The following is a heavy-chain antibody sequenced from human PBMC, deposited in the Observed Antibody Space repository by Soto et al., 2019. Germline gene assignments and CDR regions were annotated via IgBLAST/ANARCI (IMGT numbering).Heavy chain of an antibody. D-gene: IGHD1-26*01. CDR1: GGSISSRY. CDR3: ARLGGSYAVPHFDY. CDR2: IYYSGTT. Sequence: PSETLSLTCTASGGSISSRYWNWIRQPPGKGLEWIGHIYYSGTTTNYNPSLKSRVTLSVDTSKNQFSLKLSSVTAADTAVYYCARLGGSYAVPHFDYWGQGTLVTVPS. V-gene: IGHV4-59*08. J-gene: IGHJ4*02.